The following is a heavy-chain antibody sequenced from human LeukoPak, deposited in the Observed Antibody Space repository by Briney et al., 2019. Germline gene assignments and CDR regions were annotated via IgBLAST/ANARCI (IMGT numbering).Heavy chain of an antibody. CDR3: ASTCRNQNWFDP. Sequence: ASVKVSCKASGGTFSSYAISWVRQAPGQGLEWMGGIIPIFGTANYAQKFQGRVTITADKSTSTAYMELSSLRPEDTAVYYCASTCRNQNWFDPWGQGTLVTVSS. D-gene: IGHD1-14*01. CDR1: GGTFSSYA. CDR2: IIPIFGTA. J-gene: IGHJ5*02. V-gene: IGHV1-69*06.